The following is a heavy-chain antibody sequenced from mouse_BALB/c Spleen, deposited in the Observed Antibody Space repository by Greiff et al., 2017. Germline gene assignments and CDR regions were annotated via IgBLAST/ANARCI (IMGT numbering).Heavy chain of an antibody. CDR3: ARGANYYGSSWYYFDY. V-gene: IGHV5-17*02. CDR1: GFTFSSFG. D-gene: IGHD1-1*01. J-gene: IGHJ2*01. CDR2: ISSGSSTI. Sequence: EVQLVESGGGLVQPGGSRKLSCAASGFTFSSFGMHWVRQAPEKGLEWVAYISSGSSTIYYADTVKGRFTISRDNPKNTLFLQMTSLRSEDTAMYYCARGANYYGSSWYYFDYWGQGTTLTVSS.